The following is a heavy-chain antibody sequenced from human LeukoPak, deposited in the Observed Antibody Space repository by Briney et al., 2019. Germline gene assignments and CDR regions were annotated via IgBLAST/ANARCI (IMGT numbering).Heavy chain of an antibody. V-gene: IGHV3-7*03. CDR1: GFTFSNYW. Sequence: GVSLRLSCAASGFTFSNYWMSWVRQAPGKELEWVANIKGDGSYKYYVDSVKGRFTISRDNAKSSVYLQMNTLRAEDTAVYYCATSADSSGNDWGQGTLVTVSS. CDR2: IKGDGSYK. J-gene: IGHJ4*02. CDR3: ATSADSSGND. D-gene: IGHD3-22*01.